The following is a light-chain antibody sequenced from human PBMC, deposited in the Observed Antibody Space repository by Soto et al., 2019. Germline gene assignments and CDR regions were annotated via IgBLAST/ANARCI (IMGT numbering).Light chain of an antibody. Sequence: QSALTQPASVSGSPGQSITISCTGTSSDVGGYNYVSWYQQHPGQAPRLLIYDVTNRPSGISNRFSASKSGNTASLTISGLQVEDEADYYCSSYRSTNTRLFGTGTKVTVL. CDR2: DVT. CDR3: SSYRSTNTRL. CDR1: SSDVGGYNY. V-gene: IGLV2-14*03. J-gene: IGLJ1*01.